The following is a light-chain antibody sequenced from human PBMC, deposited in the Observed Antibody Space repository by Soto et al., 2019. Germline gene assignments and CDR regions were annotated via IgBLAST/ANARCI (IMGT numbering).Light chain of an antibody. CDR3: SSYTSSSTYV. CDR2: EVS. J-gene: IGLJ1*01. Sequence: QSVLAQPAAVSGSPGQSITISCTGTSSDVGGYNYVSWYQQHPGKAPKLMIYEVSNRPSGVSNRFSGSKSGNTASLTISGLQAEDEADYYCSSYTSSSTYVYAPGTNVTVL. CDR1: SSDVGGYNY. V-gene: IGLV2-14*01.